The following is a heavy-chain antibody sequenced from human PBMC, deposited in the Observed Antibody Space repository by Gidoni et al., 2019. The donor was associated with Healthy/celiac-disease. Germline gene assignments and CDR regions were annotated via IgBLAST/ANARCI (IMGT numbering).Heavy chain of an antibody. CDR1: GFTVSSNY. CDR2: IYSGGST. J-gene: IGHJ3*02. D-gene: IGHD3-3*01. V-gene: IGHV3-66*01. Sequence: EVQLVESGGGLVQPGGSLRLSCAASGFTVSSNYMSWVRQAPGKGLEWVSVIYSGGSTYYADSVKGRFTISRDNSKNTLYLQMNSLRAEDTAVYYCARAGDDFWETAGAFDIWGQGTMVTVSS. CDR3: ARAGDDFWETAGAFDI.